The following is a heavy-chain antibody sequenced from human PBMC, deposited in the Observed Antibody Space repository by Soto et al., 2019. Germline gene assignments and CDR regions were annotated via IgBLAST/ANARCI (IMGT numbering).Heavy chain of an antibody. V-gene: IGHV3-30-3*01. Sequence: QVQLVESGGGVVQPGRSLRLSCAASGFTFSSYAMQWVRQAPGKGLEWVAVISYDGSNKYYADSVKGRFTISRDNSKNTLYLQMNSLRAEDTAVYYCARDFVRLKLWPQHWGQGTLVTVSS. J-gene: IGHJ1*01. CDR1: GFTFSSYA. D-gene: IGHD2-21*01. CDR2: ISYDGSNK. CDR3: ARDFVRLKLWPQH.